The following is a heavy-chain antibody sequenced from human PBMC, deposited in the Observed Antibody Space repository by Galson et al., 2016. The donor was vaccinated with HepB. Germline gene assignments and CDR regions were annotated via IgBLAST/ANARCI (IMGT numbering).Heavy chain of an antibody. J-gene: IGHJ4*02. CDR1: GFIFSSYA. D-gene: IGHD1-26*01. Sequence: SLRLSCAASGFIFSSYAMHWVRQAPGKGLEGVAVISYDGNNEYYADSVKGRFTISRDNSKNTLYLQMNSLRAEDTAIFYCARDPLLHSGIYFFDYWGQGTLVTVSS. CDR2: ISYDGNNE. CDR3: ARDPLLHSGIYFFDY. V-gene: IGHV3-30*04.